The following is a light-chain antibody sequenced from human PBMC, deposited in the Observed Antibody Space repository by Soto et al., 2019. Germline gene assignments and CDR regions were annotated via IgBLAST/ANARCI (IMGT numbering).Light chain of an antibody. CDR3: QQVDVYPWT. J-gene: IGKJ1*01. V-gene: IGKV3-15*01. CDR2: DAS. CDR1: QRISSN. Sequence: QSDGTVSESADDRATXSCRASQRISSNLAWYQQKPGQAPSLLIYDASTGDTGVPARFSGGGSGTEFTLTISSLQPEDFAAYYCQQVDVYPWTFGLGTKLDIK.